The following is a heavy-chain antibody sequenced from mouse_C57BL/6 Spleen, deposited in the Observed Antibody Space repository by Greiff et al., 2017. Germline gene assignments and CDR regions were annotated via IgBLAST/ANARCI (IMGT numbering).Heavy chain of an antibody. CDR3: ARGYYGSSYGYFDV. J-gene: IGHJ1*03. CDR1: GFTFSSYA. Sequence: EVQRVESGGGLVKPGGSLKLSCAASGFTFSSYAMSWVRQTPEKRLEWVATICDGGSYTYYPDNVKGRIAISRDNAKNNLYLQMSHLKSEDTAMYYCARGYYGSSYGYFDVWGTGTTVTVSS. V-gene: IGHV5-4*01. CDR2: ICDGGSYT. D-gene: IGHD1-1*01.